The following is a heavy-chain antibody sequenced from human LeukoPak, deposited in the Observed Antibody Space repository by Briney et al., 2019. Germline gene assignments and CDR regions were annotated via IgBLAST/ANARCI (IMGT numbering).Heavy chain of an antibody. CDR1: GGSISRSAYY. CDR3: ARDSRARGNYFDY. V-gene: IGHV4-61*02. D-gene: IGHD3-10*01. Sequence: SETLSLTCTVSGGSISRSAYYWNWIRQPAGKGLEWIGRIYTSGSTNYNPSLKSRVTMSVDASKNQFSLKLSSVTAADTAVYYCARDSRARGNYFDYWGRGALVTVSS. J-gene: IGHJ4*02. CDR2: IYTSGST.